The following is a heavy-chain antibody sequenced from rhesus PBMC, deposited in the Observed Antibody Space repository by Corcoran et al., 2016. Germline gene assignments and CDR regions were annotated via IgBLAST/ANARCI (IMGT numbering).Heavy chain of an antibody. D-gene: IGHD3-28*01. J-gene: IGHJ4*01. CDR1: GFTFSGYW. V-gene: IGHV3S25*01. CDR2: INSGGGGK. CDR3: AKVRSYYYGSGSDY. Sequence: EVQLVESGGGLAKPGGSLRLSCAASGFTFSGYWMNWVRQAPGTGMAWVSPINSGGGGKYYADSVKGRFTISRDNSKNTLSLQMNSLRAEDTAVYYCAKVRSYYYGSGSDYWGQGVLVTVSS.